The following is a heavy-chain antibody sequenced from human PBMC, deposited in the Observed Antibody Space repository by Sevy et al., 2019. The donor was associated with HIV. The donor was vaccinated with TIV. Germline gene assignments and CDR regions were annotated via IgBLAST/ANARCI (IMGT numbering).Heavy chain of an antibody. V-gene: IGHV1-2*02. J-gene: IGHJ4*02. CDR3: ASPGGYRYGSLLDN. CDR1: GYTFTDYF. Sequence: ASVKVSCKASGYTFTDYFMHWVRQAPGQGLEWMGWINPNSGDTKYAQKFQGRVTVTGDTSIRTAYMGLSSFRFDDTAVYYCASPGGYRYGSLLDNWGQGTLVTVSS. CDR2: INPNSGDT. D-gene: IGHD5-18*01.